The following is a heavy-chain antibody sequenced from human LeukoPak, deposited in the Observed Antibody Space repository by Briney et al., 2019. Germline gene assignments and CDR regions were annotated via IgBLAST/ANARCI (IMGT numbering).Heavy chain of an antibody. CDR1: GGSISSGGYY. Sequence: SQTLSLTCTVSGGSISSGGYYWSWIRQPPGKGLEWIGYIYHSGSTYYNPSLKSRVTISVDRSKSQFSLKLSSVTAADTAVYYCARGRLLAEQLAGPTPPADYWGQGTLVTVSS. D-gene: IGHD6-6*01. V-gene: IGHV4-30-2*01. CDR2: IYHSGST. CDR3: ARGRLLAEQLAGPTPPADY. J-gene: IGHJ4*02.